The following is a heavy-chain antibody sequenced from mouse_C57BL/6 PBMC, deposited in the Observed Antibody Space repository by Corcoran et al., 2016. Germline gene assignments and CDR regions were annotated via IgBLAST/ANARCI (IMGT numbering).Heavy chain of an antibody. J-gene: IGHJ3*01. V-gene: IGHV1-26*01. CDR3: ARGNYYDYDGVAY. CDR2: INPNNGGT. CDR1: GYTFTDYY. D-gene: IGHD2-4*01. Sequence: EVQLQQSGPELVKPGASVKISCKASGYTFTDYYMNWVKQSHGKSLEWIGDINPNNGGTSYNQKFKGKATLTVDKSSSTAYMELRSLTSEDSAVYYCARGNYYDYDGVAYWVQGTLVTVSA.